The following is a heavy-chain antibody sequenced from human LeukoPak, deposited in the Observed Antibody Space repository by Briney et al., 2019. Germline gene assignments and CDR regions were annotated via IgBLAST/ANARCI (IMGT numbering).Heavy chain of an antibody. CDR1: GYTFTSYG. CDR3: ARDWSPWDYDSSGYYGY. CDR2: ISAYNGNT. V-gene: IGHV1-18*01. D-gene: IGHD3-22*01. J-gene: IGHJ4*02. Sequence: ASVKVSCKASGYTFTSYGISWVRQAPGQGLEWMGWISAYNGNTNYAQKLQGRVTMTTDTSTSTAYMELRSLRSDDTAVYYCARDWSPWDYDSSGYYGYWGQGTLVTVSS.